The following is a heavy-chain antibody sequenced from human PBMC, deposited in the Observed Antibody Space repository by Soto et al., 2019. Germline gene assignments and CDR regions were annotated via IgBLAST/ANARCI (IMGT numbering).Heavy chain of an antibody. CDR2: GYHSGST. CDR3: AAGGGLPRYY. Sequence: QLQLQESGSGLVKHSQTLSLSCAVSGGSISSGGYSWSWIRQPPGKGLEWIGNGYHSGSTYFNPSLKSRVTISVDSSKNQFSLKLSSVTAADTAVYYCAAGGGLPRYYWGQGTLVTVSS. V-gene: IGHV4-30-2*01. D-gene: IGHD5-12*01. CDR1: GGSISSGGYS. J-gene: IGHJ4*02.